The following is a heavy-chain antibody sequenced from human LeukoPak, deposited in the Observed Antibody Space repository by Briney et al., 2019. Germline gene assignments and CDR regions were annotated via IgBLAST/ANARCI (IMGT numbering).Heavy chain of an antibody. CDR1: GFTFSDHY. CDR3: ARGLYSGSYYFDY. Sequence: QPGGSLRLSCVASGFTFSDHYMDWVRQAPGKGLEWVGRTRNKANSYTTEYAASVKGRFTISRDDSKNSLYLQMNSLKTEDTAVYYCARGLYSGSYYFDYWGQGTLVTVSS. D-gene: IGHD1-26*01. V-gene: IGHV3-72*01. J-gene: IGHJ4*02. CDR2: TRNKANSYTT.